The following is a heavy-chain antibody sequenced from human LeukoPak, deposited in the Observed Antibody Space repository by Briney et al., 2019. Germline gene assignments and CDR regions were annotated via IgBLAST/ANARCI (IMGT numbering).Heavy chain of an antibody. V-gene: IGHV1-2*02. D-gene: IGHD5-18*01. CDR3: ARAMGTVYYYYYMDV. CDR2: INPNSGGT. J-gene: IGHJ6*03. Sequence: ASVKVSCKASGYTFTGYYMHWVRQAPGQGLEWMGWINPNSGGTNYAQKFQGRVTMTRDTSISTAYMELSGLRSDDTAVYYCARAMGTVYYYYYMDVWGKGTTVTVSS. CDR1: GYTFTGYY.